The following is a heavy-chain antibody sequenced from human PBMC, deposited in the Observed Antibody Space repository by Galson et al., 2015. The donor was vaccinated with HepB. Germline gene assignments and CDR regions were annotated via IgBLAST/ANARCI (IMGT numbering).Heavy chain of an antibody. D-gene: IGHD2/OR15-2a*01. CDR3: AKRNSSFLRGRAFDI. Sequence: SLRLSCAASGFTFSGYWMHWVRQAPGQGLVWVSRINSDGTTTTYADSVKGRFPISRDNARNTMYLQMNSLRVEDTAVYYCAKRNSSFLRGRAFDIWGQGTMVTVSS. CDR2: INSDGTTT. V-gene: IGHV3-74*01. CDR1: GFTFSGYW. J-gene: IGHJ3*02.